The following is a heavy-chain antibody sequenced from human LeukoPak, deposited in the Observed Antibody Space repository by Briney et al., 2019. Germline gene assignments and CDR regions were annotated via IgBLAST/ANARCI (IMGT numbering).Heavy chain of an antibody. CDR1: GFTFSRYA. CDR3: ARDFGRPGATNAFDI. D-gene: IGHD1-26*01. Sequence: GGSLRLSCAASGFTFSRYAMNWVRQAPGKGLEWVSAISGSGDDTDYADSGKGRFTISRDNAKNTLYLQMNSLRAEDTAVYYCARDFGRPGATNAFDIWGQGAVVTVSS. V-gene: IGHV3-23*01. J-gene: IGHJ3*02. CDR2: ISGSGDDT.